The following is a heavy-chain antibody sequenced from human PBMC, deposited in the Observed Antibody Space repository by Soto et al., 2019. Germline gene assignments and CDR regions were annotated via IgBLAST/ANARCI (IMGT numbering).Heavy chain of an antibody. V-gene: IGHV1-18*01. CDR2: ISAYNGNT. CDR3: ARRGYCTNGVCSNWFDP. Sequence: ASVKVSCKASGYTFTSYGISWVRQAPGQGLECMGWISAYNGNTNYAQKLQGRVTMTTDTSTSTAYMELRSLRSDDTAVYYCARRGYCTNGVCSNWFDPWGQGTLVTVSS. D-gene: IGHD2-8*01. CDR1: GYTFTSYG. J-gene: IGHJ5*02.